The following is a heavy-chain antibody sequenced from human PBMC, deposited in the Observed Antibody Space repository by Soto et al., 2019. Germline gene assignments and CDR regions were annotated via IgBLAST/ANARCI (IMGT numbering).Heavy chain of an antibody. CDR1: GFPFSNYA. V-gene: IGHV3-23*01. CDR3: AKIPIMTTVTAYVDY. CDR2: INGGAGST. J-gene: IGHJ4*02. Sequence: EVQLLESGGGLAQPGGSLRLSCAASGFPFSNYAMSWVRQAPGKGLEWVSTINGGAGSTYYAASVKGRFTISRDDSKNTRYLQMNSLRAEDTAVYYSAKIPIMTTVTAYVDYWCQGTLVTVSS. D-gene: IGHD4-17*01.